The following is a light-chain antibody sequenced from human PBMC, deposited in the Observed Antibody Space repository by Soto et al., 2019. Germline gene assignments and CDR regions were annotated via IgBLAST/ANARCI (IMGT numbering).Light chain of an antibody. CDR2: EVR. V-gene: IGLV2-14*01. CDR3: SAYTSRSTLV. J-gene: IGLJ2*01. Sequence: QSALTQPASVSGSPGQSITISCTGTSNDVGGYNYVSWYQQHPGKAPKLLIYEVRNRPSGISYRFSGSKSGTTASLTISSLLPEDEADYYCSAYTSRSTLVFGGGTQLTVL. CDR1: SNDVGGYNY.